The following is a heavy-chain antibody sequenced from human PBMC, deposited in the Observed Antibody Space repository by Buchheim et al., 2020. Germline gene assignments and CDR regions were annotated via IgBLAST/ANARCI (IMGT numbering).Heavy chain of an antibody. D-gene: IGHD7-27*01. Sequence: EVQLVESGGALVQPGGSLRLSCATSGFTFTIYGMRWVRQAPGKGLEWVASVNQDGSGQYSVDSVKGRFTISRDAAKNSVYLQMNSLRAEDTAVYYCARVSDSSWGKFWGQGTL. CDR2: VNQDGSGQ. J-gene: IGHJ4*02. CDR3: ARVSDSSWGKF. V-gene: IGHV3-7*01. CDR1: GFTFTIYG.